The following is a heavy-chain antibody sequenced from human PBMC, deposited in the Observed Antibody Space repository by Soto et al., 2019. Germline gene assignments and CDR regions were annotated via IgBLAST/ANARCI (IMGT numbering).Heavy chain of an antibody. CDR2: ISGSGGST. CDR3: AKDRPRRLRFLEWSGLDGMDV. D-gene: IGHD3-3*01. J-gene: IGHJ6*02. CDR1: GFTFSRYA. V-gene: IGHV3-23*01. Sequence: EVQLLESGGGLVQPGGSLRLSCAASGFTFSRYAMSWVRQAPGKGLEWVSAISGSGGSTYYADSVKGRFTISRDNSKNTLYLQMNSLRAEDTAVYYCAKDRPRRLRFLEWSGLDGMDVWGQGTTVTVSS.